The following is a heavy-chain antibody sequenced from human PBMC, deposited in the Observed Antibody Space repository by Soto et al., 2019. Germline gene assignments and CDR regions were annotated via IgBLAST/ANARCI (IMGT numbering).Heavy chain of an antibody. CDR1: GFTFSSYA. V-gene: IGHV3-23*01. D-gene: IGHD3-10*01. Sequence: HPGGSLRLSCAASGFTFSSYAMSWVRQAPGKGLEWVSAISGSGGSTYYADSVKGRFTISRDNSKNTLYLQMNSLRAEDTAVYYCASTKANYYGSGSYSPNWFDPWGQGTLVTVSS. CDR2: ISGSGGST. J-gene: IGHJ5*02. CDR3: ASTKANYYGSGSYSPNWFDP.